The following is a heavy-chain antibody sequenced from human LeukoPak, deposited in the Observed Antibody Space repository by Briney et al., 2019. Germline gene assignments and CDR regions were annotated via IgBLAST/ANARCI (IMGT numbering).Heavy chain of an antibody. CDR3: AKVTSHVSRSPYYIDV. Sequence: GGSLRLSCAASGFTFRTSGMSWVRQAPGKGLEWVSAISGSGVSTYYADSVKGRFTISRDNSKNTLYLQMNSLRAEGTAVYYCAKVTSHVSRSPYYIDVWGKGTTVTISS. D-gene: IGHD3-16*02. CDR2: ISGSGVST. CDR1: GFTFRTSG. V-gene: IGHV3-23*01. J-gene: IGHJ6*03.